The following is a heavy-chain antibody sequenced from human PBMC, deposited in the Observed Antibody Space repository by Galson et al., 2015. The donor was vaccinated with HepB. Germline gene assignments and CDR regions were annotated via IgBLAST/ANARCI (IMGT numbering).Heavy chain of an antibody. CDR1: GYDFTKYH. CDR3: ARDLGGAWTLDY. D-gene: IGHD3/OR15-3a*01. V-gene: IGHV1-46*04. Sequence: SVKVSCKASGYDFTKYHIHWVRQAPGQGLEWIGIASFNGESTNYAQKLRDRLTMTRDTSTSTVYMELSSLRSDDTAVYYCARDLGGAWTLDYWGQGTLVTVSS. CDR2: ASFNGEST. J-gene: IGHJ4*02.